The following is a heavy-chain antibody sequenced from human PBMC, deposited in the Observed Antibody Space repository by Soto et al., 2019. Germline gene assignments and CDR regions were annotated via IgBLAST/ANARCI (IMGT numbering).Heavy chain of an antibody. J-gene: IGHJ4*02. CDR1: GFTFSSWT. CDR3: AKGGTHSDY. D-gene: IGHD1-1*01. V-gene: IGHV3-21*01. Sequence: EVRLAESGGGLVKPGGSLTLSCAVSGFTFSSWTMNWVRQAPGKGLEWVSSISTSSTFIYYADSVKGRFTISRDNAKDSLYLNMNNLRADDTAVYYCAKGGTHSDYWGQGTLLTVSS. CDR2: ISTSSTFI.